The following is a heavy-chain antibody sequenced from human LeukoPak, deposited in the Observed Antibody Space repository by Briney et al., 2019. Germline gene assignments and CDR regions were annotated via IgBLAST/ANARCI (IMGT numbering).Heavy chain of an antibody. CDR2: ISSSSSYI. V-gene: IGHV3-21*01. CDR1: GFPFSSYS. D-gene: IGHD2-15*01. J-gene: IGHJ4*02. CDR3: ARSIGYCSGGSCYSVLLAAFDY. Sequence: PGGSLRLSCAASGFPFSSYSMNWVRQAPGKGLEWVSSISSSSSYIYYADSVKGRFTISRDNAKNSLYLQMDSLRAEDTAVYYCARSIGYCSGGSCYSVLLAAFDYWGQGTLVTVSS.